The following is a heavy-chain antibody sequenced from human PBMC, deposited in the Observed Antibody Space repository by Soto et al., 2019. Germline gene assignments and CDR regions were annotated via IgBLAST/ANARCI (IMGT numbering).Heavy chain of an antibody. D-gene: IGHD6-13*01. Sequence: GESLKISCRGSGYSFTSYWIGWVRQMPGKGLEWMGIIYPGDSDTRYSPSFQGQVTISADKSISTAYLQWSSLKALDTAMYYCARSIAAADIYYYYGMDVWGQGTTVTVSS. CDR1: GYSFTSYW. J-gene: IGHJ6*02. CDR2: IYPGDSDT. CDR3: ARSIAAADIYYYYGMDV. V-gene: IGHV5-51*01.